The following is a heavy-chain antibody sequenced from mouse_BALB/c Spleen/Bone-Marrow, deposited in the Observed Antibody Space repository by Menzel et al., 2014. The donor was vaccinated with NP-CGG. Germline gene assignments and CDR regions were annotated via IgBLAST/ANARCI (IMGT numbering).Heavy chain of an antibody. CDR2: ICYSGNT. CDR1: GVSITNAY. J-gene: IGHJ2*01. Sequence: VQLQQSGPSLVKPSQTLSLTCSVTGVSITNAYWNWIRKFPGNKIDYMGDICYSGNTYYNPSLKSRLSITRDTSKNQFYLQLNSMTTKDTATYVSARGTCDYFDYWGQGTTLTVSS. V-gene: IGHV3-8*02. D-gene: IGHD3-3*01. CDR3: ARGTCDYFDY.